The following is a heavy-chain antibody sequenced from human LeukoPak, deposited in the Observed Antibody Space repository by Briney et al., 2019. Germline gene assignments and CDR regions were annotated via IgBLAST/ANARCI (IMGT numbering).Heavy chain of an antibody. J-gene: IGHJ5*02. CDR3: ARLTSTTGTTRGGDWFDP. CDR2: INPSGGST. CDR1: GYTFSSYY. Sequence: ASVKASCKASGYTFSSYYMHWVRQAPGQGLEWMGIINPSGGSTSYAQKFQGRVTMTRDTSTSTVYMELSSLRSEDTAVYHCARLTSTTGTTRGGDWFDPWGQGTLVTVSS. D-gene: IGHD1-1*01. V-gene: IGHV1-46*03.